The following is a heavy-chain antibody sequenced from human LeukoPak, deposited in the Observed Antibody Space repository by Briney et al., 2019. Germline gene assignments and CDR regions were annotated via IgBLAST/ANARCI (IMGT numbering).Heavy chain of an antibody. D-gene: IGHD3-16*01. V-gene: IGHV5-51*01. CDR1: GYSFTNYW. CDR3: ARHDERYGFDH. J-gene: IGHJ5*02. CDR2: IYPGDSDT. Sequence: GESLKISCKGSGYSFTNYWIGWVRQMPGKGLEWMGIIYPGDSDTRYSPSFQGQVTISADKSISTAYLQWNSLKASDTAMYYCARHDERYGFDHWGQGTLVTVSS.